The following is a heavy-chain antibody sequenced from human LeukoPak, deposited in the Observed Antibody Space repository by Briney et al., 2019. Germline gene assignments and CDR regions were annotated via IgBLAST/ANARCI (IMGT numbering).Heavy chain of an antibody. CDR3: ARDLKVRGPVDY. CDR2: IKPSSGGT. CDR1: GYTFIGYY. D-gene: IGHD3-10*01. V-gene: IGHV1-2*02. J-gene: IGHJ4*02. Sequence: ASVKVSCKASGYTFIGYYIHWVRQAPGQGLEWMGWIKPSSGGTNYAQKFQGRVTMTRDTSISTAYMELSRLGSDDTAVYYCARDLKVRGPVDYWGQGSLVTVPS.